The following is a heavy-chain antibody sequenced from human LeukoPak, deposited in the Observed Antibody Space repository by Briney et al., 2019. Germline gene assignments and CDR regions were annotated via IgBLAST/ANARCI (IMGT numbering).Heavy chain of an antibody. CDR2: LSHSGSS. V-gene: IGHV4-38-2*02. CDR3: ARGVLRQQLVAPAYYYYHYVDV. D-gene: IGHD6-13*01. J-gene: IGHJ6*03. CDR1: GYSISSGYY. Sequence: PSETLSLTCTVSGYSISSGYYWDWIRQPPGKGLEWVGTLSHSGSSYYNPSLKSRVTISADTSQNQFSLKVSSVTAADTAVYYCARGVLRQQLVAPAYYYYHYVDVWGKGTTVTVSS.